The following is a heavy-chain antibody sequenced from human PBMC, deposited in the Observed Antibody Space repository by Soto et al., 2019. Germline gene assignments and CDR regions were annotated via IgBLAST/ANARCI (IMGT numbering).Heavy chain of an antibody. J-gene: IGHJ5*01. CDR2: MYYSGST. D-gene: IGHD4-17*01. CDR3: TKRDDCPCDYNLNWFDS. CDR1: GFSLGTSW. V-gene: IGHV4-39*07. Sequence: PGGSLRLSCTASGFSLGTSWMTWVRQAPGKGLEWIGSMYYSGSTYYNPSLKSRVTISVDTSKNQFSLTLNSVAAADTAMYYCTKRDDCPCDYNLNWFDSWGQGTQVTVSS.